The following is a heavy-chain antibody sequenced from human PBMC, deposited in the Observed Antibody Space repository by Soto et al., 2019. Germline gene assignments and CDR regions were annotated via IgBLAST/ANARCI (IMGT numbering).Heavy chain of an antibody. V-gene: IGHV4-59*01. CDR1: AGSINNYY. CDR3: VRPPPRAQRGFAFDI. Sequence: SETLSLTCTVSAGSINNYYWSWIRQPPGTGLEWIGYIFSSGTTNYNPSLKSRVTISVDTSKNQVSLKLSSLTASDTALYYCVRPPPRAQRGFAFDIWGQGIMLTFSS. D-gene: IGHD6-25*01. J-gene: IGHJ3*02. CDR2: IFSSGTT.